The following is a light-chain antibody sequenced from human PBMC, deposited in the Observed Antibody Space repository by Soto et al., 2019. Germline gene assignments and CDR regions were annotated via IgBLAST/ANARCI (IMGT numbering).Light chain of an antibody. CDR1: QSVSSR. CDR3: QHYYGTSPIS. Sequence: VLTQSPVTLSLSPGERATLSCRASQSVSSRLAWYQHKSGQAPRLLISGASRRATGIPDRFSGSGSGTDFTLTISRLEPEDFALYYCQHYYGTSPISFGQGTRLEIK. J-gene: IGKJ5*01. CDR2: GAS. V-gene: IGKV3-20*01.